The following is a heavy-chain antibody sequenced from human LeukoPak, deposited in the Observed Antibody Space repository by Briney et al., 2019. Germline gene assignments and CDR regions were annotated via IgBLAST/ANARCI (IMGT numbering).Heavy chain of an antibody. V-gene: IGHV4-34*01. J-gene: IGHJ6*02. CDR2: INHSGST. D-gene: IGHD6-13*01. CDR3: ARIRIAAAGPFYYYYGMDV. CDR1: GGSFSGYY. Sequence: PSETLSHTCAVYGGSFSGYYWSWIRQPPGKGLEWIGEINHSGSTNYNPSLKSRVTISVDTSKNQFSLKLSSVTAADTAVYYCARIRIAAAGPFYYYYGMDVWGQGTTVTVSS.